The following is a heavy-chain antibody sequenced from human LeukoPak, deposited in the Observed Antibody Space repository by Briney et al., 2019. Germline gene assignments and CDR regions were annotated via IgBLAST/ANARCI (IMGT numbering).Heavy chain of an antibody. CDR3: ARGRSRYTRNSSSWAFDY. Sequence: PSETLSLTCSVFGGSISNYYWSWIRQPPGKGLEWIGYIYHSGSTNYNPSLKSRVTISVDTSKNQFSLKLSSVTAADTAVYYCARGRSRYTRNSSSWAFDYWGQGTLVTVSS. D-gene: IGHD6-13*01. CDR2: IYHSGST. CDR1: GGSISNYY. V-gene: IGHV4-59*12. J-gene: IGHJ4*02.